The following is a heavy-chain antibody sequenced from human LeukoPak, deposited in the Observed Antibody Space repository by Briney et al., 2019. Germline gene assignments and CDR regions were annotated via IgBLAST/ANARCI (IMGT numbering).Heavy chain of an antibody. CDR3: ARRDSYGYEYDY. J-gene: IGHJ4*02. D-gene: IGHD5-18*01. CDR1: GFTVSSNY. CDR2: IYSGGST. V-gene: IGHV3-53*01. Sequence: PGGSLRLSCAASGFTVSSNYVSWVRQAPGKGLEWVSVIYSGGSTYYADSVKGRFTISRDNSKNTLYLQMNSLRAEDTAVYYCARRDSYGYEYDYWGQGTLVTVSS.